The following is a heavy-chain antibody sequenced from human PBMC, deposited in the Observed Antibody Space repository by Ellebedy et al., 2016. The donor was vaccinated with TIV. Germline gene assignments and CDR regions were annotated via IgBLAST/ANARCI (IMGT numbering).Heavy chain of an antibody. V-gene: IGHV4-59*01. CDR2: IYYSGST. Sequence: MPSETLSLTCTVSGGSISSYYWSWIRQPPGKGLEWIGYIYYSGSTTYNPSLKSRVTISVDTSKNQFSLKLSSATAADTAVYYCARGLLFYDFWSGYYKGAGDYYYGMDVWGQGTTVTVSS. CDR3: ARGLLFYDFWSGYYKGAGDYYYGMDV. D-gene: IGHD3-3*01. CDR1: GGSISSYY. J-gene: IGHJ6*02.